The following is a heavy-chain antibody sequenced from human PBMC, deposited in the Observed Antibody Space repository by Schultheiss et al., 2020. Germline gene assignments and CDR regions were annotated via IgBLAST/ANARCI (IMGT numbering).Heavy chain of an antibody. CDR3: ARGTGYCSGGSCYTFDY. CDR2: IYHSGST. Sequence: SETLSLTCAVSGGSISSSNWWSWVRQPPGKGLEWIGEIYHSGSTNYNPSLKSRVTISVDTSKNQFSLKLSSVTAADTAVYYCARGTGYCSGGSCYTFDYWGQGTLVTVSS. J-gene: IGHJ4*02. D-gene: IGHD2-15*01. CDR1: GGSISSSNW. V-gene: IGHV4-4*02.